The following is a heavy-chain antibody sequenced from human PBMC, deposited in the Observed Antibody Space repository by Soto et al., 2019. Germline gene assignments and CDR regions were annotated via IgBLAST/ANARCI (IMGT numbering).Heavy chain of an antibody. D-gene: IGHD3-10*01. Sequence: GGSLRLSCAVSGFTFSSFGMNWVRQAPGKGLEWISYITSDSSTRHYADFVKGRFTISRDNAKNSLYLQMNSLRDEDTAVYFCARDPDGIIDFDYRGQGTQVTVPS. V-gene: IGHV3-48*02. CDR2: ITSDSSTR. CDR3: ARDPDGIIDFDY. J-gene: IGHJ4*02. CDR1: GFTFSSFG.